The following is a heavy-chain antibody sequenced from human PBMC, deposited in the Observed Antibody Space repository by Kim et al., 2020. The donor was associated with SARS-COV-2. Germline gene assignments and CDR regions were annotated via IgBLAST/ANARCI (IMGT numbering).Heavy chain of an antibody. CDR2: ISSSGSTI. CDR3: ARAVGIAVAGSDY. Sequence: GGSLRLSCAASGFTFSSYEMNWVRQAPGKGLEWVSYISSSGSTIYYADSVKGRFTISRDNAKNSLYLQMNSLRAEDTAVYYCARAVGIAVAGSDYWGQGTLVTVSS. V-gene: IGHV3-48*03. D-gene: IGHD6-19*01. CDR1: GFTFSSYE. J-gene: IGHJ4*02.